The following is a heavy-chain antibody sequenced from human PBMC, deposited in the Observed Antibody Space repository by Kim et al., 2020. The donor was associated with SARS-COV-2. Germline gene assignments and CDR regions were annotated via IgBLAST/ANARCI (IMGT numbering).Heavy chain of an antibody. CDR1: GFTFSSYW. Sequence: GGSLRLSCAASGFTFSSYWMSWVRQAPGKGLEWVANIKQDGSEKYYVDSVKGLFTISRDNAKNSLYLQMNSLRAEDTAVYYCARDMGYSYGAYYYYGMDVWGQGTTVTVSS. V-gene: IGHV3-7*03. CDR3: ARDMGYSYGAYYYYGMDV. CDR2: IKQDGSEK. D-gene: IGHD5-18*01. J-gene: IGHJ6*02.